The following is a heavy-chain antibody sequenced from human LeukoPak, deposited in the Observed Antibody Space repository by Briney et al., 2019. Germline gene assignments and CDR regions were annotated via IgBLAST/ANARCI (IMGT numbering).Heavy chain of an antibody. D-gene: IGHD3-10*01. CDR1: GYTFTTYK. V-gene: IGHV1-46*01. CDR2: INPSDGDR. CDR3: AKDSGSYSADY. Sequence: ASVKVSCKASGYTFTTYKMHWVRQAPGQGLEWVGIINPSDGDRRNAQKFQGRVTMTRDTSTSTVCMELSSLRSEDTAVYYCAKDSGSYSADYWGQGTLVTVSS. J-gene: IGHJ4*02.